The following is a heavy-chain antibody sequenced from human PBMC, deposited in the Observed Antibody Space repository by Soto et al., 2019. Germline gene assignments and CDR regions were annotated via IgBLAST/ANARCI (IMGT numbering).Heavy chain of an antibody. Sequence: ASVKVSCKASEYTFISYDINWVRQATGQGLEWMGWMNPKSDKAGYAQKFQGRVTMTRDTSMTTAYLELSGLTSDDTAVYYCARGPTATTNYYVDVWGKGTPVTVSS. J-gene: IGHJ6*03. V-gene: IGHV1-8*01. CDR1: EYTFISYD. CDR2: MNPKSDKA. CDR3: ARGPTATTNYYVDV. D-gene: IGHD1-1*01.